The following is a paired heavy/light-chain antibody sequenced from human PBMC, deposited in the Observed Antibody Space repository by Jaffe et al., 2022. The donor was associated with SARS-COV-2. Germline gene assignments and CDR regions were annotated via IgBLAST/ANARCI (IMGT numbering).Heavy chain of an antibody. Sequence: QVQLQESGPGLVKPSETLSLTCTVSGGSISGYYWSWIRQPPGKGLEWIGYIYYSGSTNYNPSLKSRVTISVDTSKHQFSLRLSSVTAADTAVYYCARTHSDSSASYSGGSSWYFDYWGQGTLVTVSS. CDR3: ARTHSDSSASYSGGSSWYFDY. J-gene: IGHJ4*02. CDR1: GGSISGYY. V-gene: IGHV4-59*01. D-gene: IGHD3-22*01. CDR2: IYYSGST.
Light chain of an antibody. CDR1: QTIGSW. CDR2: KAS. J-gene: IGKJ1*01. Sequence: DIQMTQSPSTLSASVGDRVTITCRASQTIGSWLAWYQQKPGKAPKVLISKASSLERGVPSRFSGSGSGTEFTLTISSLQPDDFATYYCQQYHAYPWTFGQGTKVEI. CDR3: QQYHAYPWT. V-gene: IGKV1-5*03.